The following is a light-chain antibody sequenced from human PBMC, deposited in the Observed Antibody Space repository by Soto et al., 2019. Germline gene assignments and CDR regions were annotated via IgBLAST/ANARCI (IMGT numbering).Light chain of an antibody. Sequence: QSALTQPASVSGSPGQSITISCTGTSSDVGGYSYVSWYQQQPGKAPRLMIYDVTSRPSGVSNRFSGSKSGNTASLTISGLEAEDEADYYCSSYTSSNTQVFGAGTKVTVL. CDR2: DVT. J-gene: IGLJ1*01. V-gene: IGLV2-14*01. CDR1: SSDVGGYSY. CDR3: SSYTSSNTQV.